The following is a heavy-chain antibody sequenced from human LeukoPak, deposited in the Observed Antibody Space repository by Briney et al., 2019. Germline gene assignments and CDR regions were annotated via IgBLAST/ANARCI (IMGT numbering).Heavy chain of an antibody. CDR2: LDESGRP. J-gene: IGHJ6*03. CDR3: ARDLGGYPFYMDV. D-gene: IGHD2-15*01. V-gene: IGHV4-39*07. CDR1: GGSIRSGDHH. Sequence: SETLSLTCSVSGGSIRSGDHHWAWVRQPPGKGLEFIGSLDESGRPYYNRPLKSRVSISGDTSGKQFSLNLTSVTAADTAVYFCARDLGGYPFYMDVWGRGTTVIVSS.